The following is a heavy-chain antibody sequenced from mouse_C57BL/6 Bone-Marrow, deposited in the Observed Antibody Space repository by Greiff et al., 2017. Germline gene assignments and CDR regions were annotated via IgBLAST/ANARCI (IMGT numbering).Heavy chain of an antibody. CDR3: AREGYYAYAMDY. CDR1: GFTFSSYA. Sequence: EVMLVESGGGLVKPGGSLKLSCAASGFTFSSYAMSWVRQTPEKRLEWVATISDGGSYTYYPDNVKGRFTISRDNAKNNLYLQMSHLKSDDTAMYYCAREGYYAYAMDYWGQGTSVTVSS. J-gene: IGHJ4*01. CDR2: ISDGGSYT. V-gene: IGHV5-4*01. D-gene: IGHD2-3*01.